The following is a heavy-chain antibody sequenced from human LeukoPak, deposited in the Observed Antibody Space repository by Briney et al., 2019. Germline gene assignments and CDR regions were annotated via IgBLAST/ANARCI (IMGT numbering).Heavy chain of an antibody. CDR3: ARETVIIKFFDY. CDR2: IYYSGST. J-gene: IGHJ4*02. Sequence: SETLSLTCTVSGGSVSSGSYYWSWIRQPPGKGLEWIGYIYYSGSTNYNPSLKSRVTISVDTSKNQFSLKLSTVTAADTAVYYCARETVIIKFFDYWGQGTLVTVSS. CDR1: GGSVSSGSYY. V-gene: IGHV4-61*01. D-gene: IGHD3-3*01.